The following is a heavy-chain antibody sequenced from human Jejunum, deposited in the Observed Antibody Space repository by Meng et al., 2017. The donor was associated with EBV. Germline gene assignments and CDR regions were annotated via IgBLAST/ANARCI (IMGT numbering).Heavy chain of an antibody. V-gene: IGHV4-59*01. CDR1: GGFINNYF. CDR3: ARWWGIAATGMGGGFDY. Sequence: GRRQVSGPGWLKPFGTLALTCTVSGGFINNYFWSWIRQPPGKGLEGIGYIYYSGSTNYNPSLKSRVTISVDTSKNQFSLKLSSVTAADTAVYYCARWWGIAATGMGGGFDYWGQGTLVTVSS. CDR2: IYYSGST. J-gene: IGHJ4*02. D-gene: IGHD6-13*01.